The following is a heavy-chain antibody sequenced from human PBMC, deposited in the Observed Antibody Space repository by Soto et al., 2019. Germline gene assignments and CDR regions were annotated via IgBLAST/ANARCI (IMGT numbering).Heavy chain of an antibody. J-gene: IGHJ4*02. Sequence: QVQLVQSGAELKKPGSSVKVSCKASGDTFSSYAINWVRQAPGQGLEWMGGIIPMFGTANYAQKFKGRVTITAGESTSTVHMELSSLRSEDTAVYYCARVGPAHYYDSSGYYSPLDYWGQGTLVTVSS. D-gene: IGHD3-22*01. V-gene: IGHV1-69*01. CDR3: ARVGPAHYYDSSGYYSPLDY. CDR2: IIPMFGTA. CDR1: GDTFSSYA.